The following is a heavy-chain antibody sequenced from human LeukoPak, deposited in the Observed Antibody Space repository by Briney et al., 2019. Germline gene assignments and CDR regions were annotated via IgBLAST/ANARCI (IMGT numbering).Heavy chain of an antibody. J-gene: IGHJ5*02. CDR3: ARHWCGGDCYGNWFDP. CDR1: GYSFTSYW. D-gene: IGHD2-21*02. V-gene: IGHV5-51*01. CDR2: IYPGDSDT. Sequence: GESLKISCKGSGYSFTSYWIGWVRQMPGKGLEWMGIIYPGDSDTRYSPSFQGQVTISADKSISTAYLQWSSLKVSDTAMYYSARHWCGGDCYGNWFDPWGQGTLVTVSS.